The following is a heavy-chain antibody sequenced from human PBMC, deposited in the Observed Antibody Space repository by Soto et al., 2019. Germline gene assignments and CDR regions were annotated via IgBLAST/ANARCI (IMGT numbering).Heavy chain of an antibody. V-gene: IGHV1-69*01. Sequence: QVQLVQSGAEVKKPGSSVKVSCKASGGTFSSYAISWVRQAPGQGLEWMGGIIPIFGTANYAQKFQGRVTITADESTSTAYMELSGLRSEDTAVYYCAREMSTAMVFTFGYWGQGTLVTVSS. CDR2: IIPIFGTA. CDR3: AREMSTAMVFTFGY. D-gene: IGHD5-18*01. J-gene: IGHJ4*02. CDR1: GGTFSSYA.